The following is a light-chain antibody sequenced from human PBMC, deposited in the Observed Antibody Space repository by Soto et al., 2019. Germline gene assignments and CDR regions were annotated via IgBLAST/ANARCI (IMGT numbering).Light chain of an antibody. Sequence: DIVLTQSPGTLSSSPGGRATLSCRASQSVTDNYLAWYQHKPGQAPRLLIYDASVRATGTPARFSGSGSGTDFTLTISSLEPEDFAIYYCQQYNNWPPVTFGQGTRLEIK. J-gene: IGKJ5*01. CDR1: QSVTDNY. V-gene: IGKV3-11*01. CDR2: DAS. CDR3: QQYNNWPPVT.